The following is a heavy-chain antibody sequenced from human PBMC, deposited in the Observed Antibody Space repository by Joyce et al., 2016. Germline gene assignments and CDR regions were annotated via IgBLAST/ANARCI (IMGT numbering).Heavy chain of an antibody. J-gene: IGHJ3*02. CDR1: GASISSYY. CDR2: IFNGGST. D-gene: IGHD3-3*01. V-gene: IGHV4-59*01. Sequence: QVQLLESGPGLVTPSETLSLTCTVSGASISSYYWSWIRQPPGKGLEWIGCIFNGGSTNYSPSLKSRVTISVDTAKNHFSLNLNSVTAADTAVYYCARDEGGFGVPQAFDIWGQGTMVTVSS. CDR3: ARDEGGFGVPQAFDI.